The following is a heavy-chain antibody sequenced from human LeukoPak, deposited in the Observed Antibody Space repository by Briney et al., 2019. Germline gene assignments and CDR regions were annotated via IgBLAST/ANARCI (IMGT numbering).Heavy chain of an antibody. CDR1: SFPFSSYG. J-gene: IGHJ3*01. CDR2: IRYDGGNK. V-gene: IGHV3-30*02. Sequence: GSLSLSCAPSSFPFSSYGMHWVRQAPGKGLEWVAFIRYDGGNKYYADSVKGRFTISRDNAKNTLYLQMNSLRAEDTAVYYCARDFLHLGGWGQGTMVTVSS. CDR3: ARDFLHLGG. D-gene: IGHD3-16*01.